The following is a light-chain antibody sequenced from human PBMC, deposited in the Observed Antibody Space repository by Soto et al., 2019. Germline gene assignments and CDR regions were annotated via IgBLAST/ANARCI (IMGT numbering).Light chain of an antibody. CDR1: SINVGGNNY. CDR3: SSYTSSSTRV. Sequence: QSALTQPASVSGSPGQSITISCTGTSINVGGNNYVSWYQQHPGKAPKLMIYDVSNRPSGVSNRFSGSKSGNTASLTISGLQAEDEADYYCSSYTSSSTRVFGTGTKLTVL. V-gene: IGLV2-14*01. J-gene: IGLJ1*01. CDR2: DVS.